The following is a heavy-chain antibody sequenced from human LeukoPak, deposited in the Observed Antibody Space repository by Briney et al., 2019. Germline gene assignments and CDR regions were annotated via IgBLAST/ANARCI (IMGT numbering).Heavy chain of an antibody. CDR3: ARGGVTLDN. CDR1: GGSIRSYY. D-gene: IGHD2-21*02. Sequence: PSETLSLTCTVSGGSIRSYYWSWIRQPPGKGLEWIGYIYYSGSTNYNPSLKSRVTISVDTSKNQFSLKLRSVTAADTAVYYCARGGVTLDNWGQGTLVTVSS. V-gene: IGHV4-59*01. J-gene: IGHJ4*02. CDR2: IYYSGST.